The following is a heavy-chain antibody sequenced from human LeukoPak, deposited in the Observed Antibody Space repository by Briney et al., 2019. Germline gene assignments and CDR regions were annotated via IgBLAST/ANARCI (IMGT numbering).Heavy chain of an antibody. D-gene: IGHD3-22*01. CDR3: ARDTHFYGIGVIVVPDAFDI. CDR2: ISSSSSTI. CDR1: GFTFSSYS. J-gene: IGHJ3*02. Sequence: GGSLRLSCAASGFTFSSYSMNWVRQAPGKGLEWVSYISSSSSTIYYADSVKGRFTISRDNAKNSLYLQMNSLRAEDTAVYYCARDTHFYGIGVIVVPDAFDIWGQGTMVTVSS. V-gene: IGHV3-48*01.